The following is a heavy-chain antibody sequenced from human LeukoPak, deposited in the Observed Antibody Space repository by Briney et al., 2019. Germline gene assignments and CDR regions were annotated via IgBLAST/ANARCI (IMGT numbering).Heavy chain of an antibody. CDR2: ISSSSSYI. Sequence: PGGSLRLSCAASGFTFSSYSMNWVRQAPGKGLEWVSFISSSSSYIYYADSVKGRFTISRDNAKNSLYLQMSSLRAEDTAVYYCARGVVPAATYNWFDPWGQGTLVTVSS. J-gene: IGHJ5*02. CDR3: ARGVVPAATYNWFDP. CDR1: GFTFSSYS. D-gene: IGHD2-2*01. V-gene: IGHV3-21*01.